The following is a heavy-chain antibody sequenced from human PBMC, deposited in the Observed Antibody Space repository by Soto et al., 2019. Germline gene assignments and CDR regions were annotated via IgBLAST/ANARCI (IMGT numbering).Heavy chain of an antibody. CDR1: GYIFSSDW. Sequence: PGESLKISCKGSGYIFSSDWISWVRQMPGKGLEWMGRIDPSDSYTNYSPSFQGHVTISADKSISTAYLQWSSLKASDTAMYYCARTSMQSRGYSYGHGGMDVWGQGTTVTVSS. J-gene: IGHJ6*02. V-gene: IGHV5-10-1*01. CDR2: IDPSDSYT. D-gene: IGHD5-18*01. CDR3: ARTSMQSRGYSYGHGGMDV.